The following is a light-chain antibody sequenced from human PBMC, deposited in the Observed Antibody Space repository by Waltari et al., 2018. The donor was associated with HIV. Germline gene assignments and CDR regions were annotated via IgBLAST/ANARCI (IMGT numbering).Light chain of an antibody. CDR3: QSYDRSLSAWV. CDR2: GNS. J-gene: IGLJ3*02. V-gene: IGLV1-40*01. Sequence: QSVLAQPPSVSGAPGQRVTISCTGSSSNIGADSPVHWYQHLPGTAPKLLIYGNSNRPSGVPNRFSGSKSDTSASLAITGLQAEDEADYYCQSYDRSLSAWVFGGGTRLNVL. CDR1: SSNIGADSP.